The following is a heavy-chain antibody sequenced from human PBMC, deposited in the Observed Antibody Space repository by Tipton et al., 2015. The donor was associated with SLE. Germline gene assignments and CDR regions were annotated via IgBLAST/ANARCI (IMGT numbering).Heavy chain of an antibody. CDR2: IYHSGST. CDR3: ARSPAGPYCSSTSCPAWFDP. J-gene: IGHJ5*02. CDR1: GYSISSGYY. D-gene: IGHD2-2*01. V-gene: IGHV4-38-2*02. Sequence: LRLSCTVSGYSISSGYYWGWIRQPPGKGLEWIGSIYHSGSTYYNPPLKSRVTISVDTPKNQFSLKLSSVTAADTAVYYCARSPAGPYCSSTSCPAWFDPWGQGTLVTVSS.